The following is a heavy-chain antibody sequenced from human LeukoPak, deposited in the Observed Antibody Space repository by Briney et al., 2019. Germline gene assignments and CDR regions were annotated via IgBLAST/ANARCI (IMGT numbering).Heavy chain of an antibody. CDR1: GGSISSNW. Sequence: SETLSLTCAVSGGSISSNWWSWVRQPPGKGLEWIGEINHSGSTNYNPSLKSRVTISVDTSKNQFSLKLSSVTAADTAVYYCARYRIVGATLDYYYMDVWGQGTLVTVSS. CDR3: ARYRIVGATLDYYYMDV. D-gene: IGHD1-26*01. V-gene: IGHV4-4*02. J-gene: IGHJ6*03. CDR2: INHSGST.